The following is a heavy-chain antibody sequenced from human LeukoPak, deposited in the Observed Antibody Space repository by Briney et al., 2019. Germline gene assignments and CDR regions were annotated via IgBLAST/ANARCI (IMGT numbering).Heavy chain of an antibody. CDR1: GFTFSTYV. D-gene: IGHD3-10*01. Sequence: GGSLRLSCSVSGFTFSTYVMHWVRQAPGKGLEYVSAISSNGDNTYYADSVKGRFTISRDNAKNSLYLQMNSLRAEDTAVYYCARDQDPFRVKESGTWDYWGQGTLVTVSS. CDR3: ARDQDPFRVKESGTWDY. CDR2: ISSNGDNT. J-gene: IGHJ4*02. V-gene: IGHV3-64*04.